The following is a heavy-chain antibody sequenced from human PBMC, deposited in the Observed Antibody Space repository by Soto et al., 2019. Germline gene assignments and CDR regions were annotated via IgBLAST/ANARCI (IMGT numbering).Heavy chain of an antibody. CDR2: INSDESST. CDR3: ARARVGPYYDFWRGYYTL. J-gene: IGHJ4*02. V-gene: IGHV3-74*01. D-gene: IGHD3-3*01. Sequence: GGSLRLSCVASGFTFKSDWMHWVRQAPGKGLVWVSRINSDESSTSYADSVKGRFTISRDNAKNTLYLQMHSLRVEDTAVYYCARARVGPYYDFWRGYYTLWGQGTLVTVSS. CDR1: GFTFKSDW.